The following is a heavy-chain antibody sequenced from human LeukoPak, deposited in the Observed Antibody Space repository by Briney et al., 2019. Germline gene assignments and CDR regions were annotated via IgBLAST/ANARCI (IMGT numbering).Heavy chain of an antibody. V-gene: IGHV4-59*11. D-gene: IGHD6-13*01. CDR2: IYYSGST. CDR3: AREPIAAADPLFDY. Sequence: SETLSLTCTVSGGSISSHYWSWIRQPPGKGLEWIGYIYYSGSTNYNPSLKSRVTISVDTSKNQFSLKLSSVTAADTAVYYCAREPIAAADPLFDYWGQGTLVTVSS. J-gene: IGHJ4*02. CDR1: GGSISSHY.